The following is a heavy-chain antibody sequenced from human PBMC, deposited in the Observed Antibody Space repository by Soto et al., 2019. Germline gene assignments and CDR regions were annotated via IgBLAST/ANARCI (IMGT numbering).Heavy chain of an antibody. CDR2: IGGSGSSA. V-gene: IGHV3-23*01. J-gene: IGHJ5*02. Sequence: EGQLLESEGGLVQPGGSLRLSCVASGFTFKNFAMTWVRQAPGKGMEWVSAIGGSGSSANYADSVKGRFTVSRDDSKSTLYLQMSGLRVDDTALYYCAKDAVAYNGEWDWFDLWGQGTLVTVSS. CDR3: AKDAVAYNGEWDWFDL. CDR1: GFTFKNFA. D-gene: IGHD3-10*01.